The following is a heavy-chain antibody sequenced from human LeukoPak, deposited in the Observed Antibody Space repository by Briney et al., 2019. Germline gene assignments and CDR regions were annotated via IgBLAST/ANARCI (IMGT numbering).Heavy chain of an antibody. J-gene: IGHJ5*02. CDR3: TRQIVVVPAAMFMGHNWFDP. D-gene: IGHD2-2*01. V-gene: IGHV3-73*01. CDR1: GFTFSSYG. CDR2: IRSKANSYAT. Sequence: GGSLRLSCAASGFTFSSYGMHWVRQASGKGLEWVGRIRSKANSYATAYAASVKGRFTISRDDSKNTAYLQMNSLKTEDTAVYYCTRQIVVVPAAMFMGHNWFDPWGQGTLVTVSS.